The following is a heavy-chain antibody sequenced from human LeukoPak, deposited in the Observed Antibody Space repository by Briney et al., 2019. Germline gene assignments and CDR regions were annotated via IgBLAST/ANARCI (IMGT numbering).Heavy chain of an antibody. CDR2: IKQDGGEK. V-gene: IGHV3-7*03. CDR3: VRDVLPVSRSGFDQ. J-gene: IGHJ4*02. Sequence: GGSLRLSCAASGFTFSTYWMSWVRQAPGKGLEWVANIKQDGGEKYYVDSVKGRFTISRDNAKNSLYLHLNSLRPEDTAFYYCVRDVLPVSRSGFDQWGQGTLVTVSS. CDR1: GFTFSTYW. D-gene: IGHD3-3*01.